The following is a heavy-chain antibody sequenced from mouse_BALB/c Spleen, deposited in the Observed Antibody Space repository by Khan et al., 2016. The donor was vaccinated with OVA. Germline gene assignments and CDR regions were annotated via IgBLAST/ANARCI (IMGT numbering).Heavy chain of an antibody. D-gene: IGHD1-1*01. CDR1: GFTFSTYG. J-gene: IGHJ3*01. Sequence: EVELVESGGDLVKPGGSLKLSCAASGFTFSTYGMSWVRQTPDKRLEWVATVSTGGSYTSYPDSVKGRFTISRDNAKNTLYLQMSSLKSEDTAMFYCARLAYYYESEGFAYWGQGTLVTVSA. V-gene: IGHV5-6*01. CDR3: ARLAYYYESEGFAY. CDR2: VSTGGSYT.